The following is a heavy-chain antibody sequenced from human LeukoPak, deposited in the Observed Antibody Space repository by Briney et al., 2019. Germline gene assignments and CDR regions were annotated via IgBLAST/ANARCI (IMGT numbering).Heavy chain of an antibody. CDR2: IYYSGTT. CDR3: ARQGPQLSDY. D-gene: IGHD1-1*01. J-gene: IGHJ4*02. CDR1: GGSISSSSYY. Sequence: SETLSLTCTVSGGSISSSSYYWVWIRQPPGKGLEWIGSIYYSGTTYYNPSLKSRATISVDTSKNQFSLKLSSVTAADTAVYYCARQGPQLSDYWGQGTLVTVSS. V-gene: IGHV4-39*01.